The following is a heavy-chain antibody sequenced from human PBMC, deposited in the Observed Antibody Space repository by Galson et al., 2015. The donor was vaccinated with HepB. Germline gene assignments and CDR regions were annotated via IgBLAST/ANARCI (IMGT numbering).Heavy chain of an antibody. Sequence: SLRLSCAASGFTFSSYSMNWVRQAPGKGLEWVPSISSSSSYIYYADSVKGRFTISRDNAKNSLYLQMNSLRAEDTAVYYCAREGPEVLEWLRGVLSPKPLDFDYWGQGTLVTVSS. V-gene: IGHV3-21*01. CDR2: ISSSSSYI. CDR1: GFTFSSYS. D-gene: IGHD3-3*01. CDR3: AREGPEVLEWLRGVLSPKPLDFDY. J-gene: IGHJ4*02.